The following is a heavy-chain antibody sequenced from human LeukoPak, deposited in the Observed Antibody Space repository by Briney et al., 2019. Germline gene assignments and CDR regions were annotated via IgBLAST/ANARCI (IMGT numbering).Heavy chain of an antibody. D-gene: IGHD3-3*01. J-gene: IGHJ4*02. CDR2: MNHSGST. CDR3: ARGPGLRFLEWLLPRFDY. V-gene: IGHV4-34*01. CDR1: GGSFSGYY. Sequence: PSETLSLTCAVYGGSFSGYYWSWIRQPPGKGLEWVGEMNHSGSTNYNPSHKSRVTISVDTSKNQFSLKLSSVTAADTAVYYCARGPGLRFLEWLLPRFDYWGQGTLVTVSS.